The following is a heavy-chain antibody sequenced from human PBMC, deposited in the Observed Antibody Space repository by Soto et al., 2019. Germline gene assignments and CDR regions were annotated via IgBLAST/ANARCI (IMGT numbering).Heavy chain of an antibody. CDR1: GGSITSNNW. J-gene: IGHJ4*02. D-gene: IGHD4-4*01. CDR2: IYHSGDT. CDR3: ARATYSNYGGWIDF. V-gene: IGHV4-4*02. Sequence: QVQLQASGPRLVKPSGTLSLTCTVSGGSITSNNWWTWVRQPPGKGLEWIGEIYHSGDTNYKSSLESRVSISVDKSKNQISLRLNSVTAADSAVYYCARATYSNYGGWIDFWGQGALVTVPS.